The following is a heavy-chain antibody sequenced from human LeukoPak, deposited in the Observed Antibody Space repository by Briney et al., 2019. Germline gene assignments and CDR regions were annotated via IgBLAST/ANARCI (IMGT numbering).Heavy chain of an antibody. CDR3: ARDRYVDTALDY. J-gene: IGHJ4*02. D-gene: IGHD5-18*01. CDR1: GFTFSSYG. V-gene: IGHV3-33*01. Sequence: GGSLRLSCAASGFTFSSYGMHWVRQAPGKGLEWVAVIWYGGSNKYYADSVKGRFTISRDNSKNTLYLQMNSLRAEDTAVYYCARDRYVDTALDYWGQGTLVTVSS. CDR2: IWYGGSNK.